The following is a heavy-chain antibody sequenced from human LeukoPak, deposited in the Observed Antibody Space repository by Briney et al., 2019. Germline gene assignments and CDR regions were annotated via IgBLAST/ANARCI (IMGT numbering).Heavy chain of an antibody. V-gene: IGHV3-23*01. CDR3: AARSNNRYVLDY. CDR1: GFTFSSYA. CDR2: ISGSGGST. Sequence: GGSLRLSCAASGFTFSSYAMSWVRQAPGKGLEWVSAISGSGGSTYYADSVKGRFTISRDNSKNTLYLQMNSLRAEDTAVYYCAARSNNRYVLDYWGQGTLVTVSS. D-gene: IGHD6-13*01. J-gene: IGHJ4*02.